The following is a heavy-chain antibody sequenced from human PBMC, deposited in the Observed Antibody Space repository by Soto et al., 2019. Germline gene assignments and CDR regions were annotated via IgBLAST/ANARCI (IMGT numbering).Heavy chain of an antibody. Sequence: QVQLQESGPGLVKPSETLSLTCAVSGDSISTYYCMWIRQPPGKGLESIGYLYYGRSANYNPSLKRRVTLSGATSTNQCSLTLSSMPAADTAVYYCALRSMAVVPEYWGQGTLVTVSS. V-gene: IGHV4-59*01. J-gene: IGHJ4*02. CDR2: LYYGRSA. D-gene: IGHD3-22*01. CDR1: GDSISTYY. CDR3: ALRSMAVVPEY.